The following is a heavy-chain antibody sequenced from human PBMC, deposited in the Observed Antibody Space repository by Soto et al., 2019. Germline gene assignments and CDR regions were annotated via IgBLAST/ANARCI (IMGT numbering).Heavy chain of an antibody. CDR2: ISYDGSNK. V-gene: IGHV3-30-3*01. J-gene: IGHJ4*02. Sequence: SLRLSCAASGFTFSSYAMHWVRQAPGKGLEWVAVISYDGSNKYYADSVKGRFTISRDNSKNTLYLQMNSLRAEDTAVYYCARETMVRGVIITGYFDYWGPGTLVTVS. D-gene: IGHD3-10*01. CDR1: GFTFSSYA. CDR3: ARETMVRGVIITGYFDY.